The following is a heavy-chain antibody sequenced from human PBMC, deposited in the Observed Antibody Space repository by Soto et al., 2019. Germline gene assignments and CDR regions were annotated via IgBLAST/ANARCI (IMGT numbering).Heavy chain of an antibody. Sequence: SETLSLTCTVSGGSISNYYWSWIRQPPGKGLEWIGYIYYSGSTNYNPSLKSRVTISVDTSKNQFSLKLSSVTAADTAVYYCARTSAGRYNWFDPWGQGTLVTVSS. CDR1: GGSISNYY. V-gene: IGHV4-59*08. CDR2: IYYSGST. D-gene: IGHD6-13*01. J-gene: IGHJ5*02. CDR3: ARTSAGRYNWFDP.